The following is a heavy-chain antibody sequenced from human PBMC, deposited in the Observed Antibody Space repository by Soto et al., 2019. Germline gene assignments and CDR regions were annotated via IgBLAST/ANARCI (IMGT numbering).Heavy chain of an antibody. Sequence: ASVKVSCKASGYTFTSYYMHWVRQAPGQGLEWLGRINPKSGGTSTAQKFQGWVTMTTDTSISTASMELTRLTSDDTAIYYCARGDSTDCSNGVCSFFYNHDMDVWGQGTTVTVSS. D-gene: IGHD2-8*01. V-gene: IGHV1-2*04. CDR3: ARGDSTDCSNGVCSFFYNHDMDV. J-gene: IGHJ6*02. CDR2: INPKSGGT. CDR1: GYTFTSYY.